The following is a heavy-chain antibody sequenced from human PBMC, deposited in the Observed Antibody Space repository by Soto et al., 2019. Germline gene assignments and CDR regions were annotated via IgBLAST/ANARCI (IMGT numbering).Heavy chain of an antibody. Sequence: SSEKVSCKASGYTFTDYYLHWVRQAPGQGLEWMGWITPNNGDTNYAQKFKARVTMTRDTSITTAYMELSRLRPDDPAMYFCALGRERAVAGRALEGNWGPGNLVTVSS. D-gene: IGHD6-19*01. V-gene: IGHV1-2*02. CDR3: ALGRERAVAGRALEGN. CDR1: GYTFTDYY. CDR2: ITPNNGDT. J-gene: IGHJ4*02.